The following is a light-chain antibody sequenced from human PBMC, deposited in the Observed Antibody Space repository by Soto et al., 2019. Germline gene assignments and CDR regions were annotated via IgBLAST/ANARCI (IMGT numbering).Light chain of an antibody. Sequence: QSVLTQPPSVSAAPGQEVTLSCSGSVYNVGDNYVSWFQHLPGTAPKLLIYDTNKRPSEIPDRFSGSKSGTSATLGITGLQTGDEADYYCATWDTSLSAIVFGGGTKLPS. CDR2: DTN. CDR1: VYNVGDNY. J-gene: IGLJ3*02. CDR3: ATWDTSLSAIV. V-gene: IGLV1-51*01.